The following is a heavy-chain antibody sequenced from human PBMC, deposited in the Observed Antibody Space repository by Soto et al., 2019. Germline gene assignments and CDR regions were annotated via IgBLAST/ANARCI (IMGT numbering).Heavy chain of an antibody. V-gene: IGHV1-3*01. CDR3: ARGFYGSADF. CDR1: GYTFSIHA. CDR2: INGGDGKI. D-gene: IGHD3-10*01. J-gene: IGHJ4*02. Sequence: ASVKVSCKASGYTFSIHAIHWVRQAPGQSLEWVGWINGGDGKIEDSQNFQGRVTLTRDTSTTTVYMELKTLTSEDTAVYYCARGFYGSADFWGQGTLVTVSS.